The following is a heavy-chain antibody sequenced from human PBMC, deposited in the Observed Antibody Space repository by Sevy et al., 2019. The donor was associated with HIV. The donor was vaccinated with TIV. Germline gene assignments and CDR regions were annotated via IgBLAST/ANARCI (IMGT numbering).Heavy chain of an antibody. CDR3: ARDGLAGATDFDY. CDR2: IKEDGSDK. J-gene: IGHJ4*02. D-gene: IGHD6-25*01. V-gene: IGHV3-7*01. Sequence: GGALRLSCEVCGFTFSNYWMTWVRQAPGKGLEWVANIKEDGSDKYYGDSVKGRFSISRDNAMNSLYLQMNSLRAEDTAVYYCARDGLAGATDFDYWGQGTLVTVSS. CDR1: GFTFSNYW.